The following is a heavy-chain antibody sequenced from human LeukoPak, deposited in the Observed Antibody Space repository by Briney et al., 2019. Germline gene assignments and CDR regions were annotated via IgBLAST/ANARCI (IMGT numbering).Heavy chain of an antibody. V-gene: IGHV3-11*05. Sequence: GGSLRLSCAASGFTFSDYYMSWNRQAPGKGLEWVSYISSSSSYTNYADSVKGRFTISRDNAKNSLYLQMNSLRAEDTAVYYCARGNGGSYLFDYWGQGTLVTVSS. J-gene: IGHJ4*02. D-gene: IGHD1-26*01. CDR2: ISSSSSYT. CDR1: GFTFSDYY. CDR3: ARGNGGSYLFDY.